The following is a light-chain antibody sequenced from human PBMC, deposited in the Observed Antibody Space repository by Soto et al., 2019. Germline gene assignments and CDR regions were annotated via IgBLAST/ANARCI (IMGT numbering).Light chain of an antibody. CDR2: GAS. CDR3: QQYNTGPPWT. J-gene: IGKJ1*01. Sequence: TVFTQSPGTLPAPPGERATLSCRASQSVSSIYLAWYQQKPGQAPRLLIYGASSRATGIPDRFSGSGSGTDFTLTISRLEPEDFAVYYCQQYNTGPPWTFGQGTKVDNK. V-gene: IGKV3-20*01. CDR1: QSVSSIY.